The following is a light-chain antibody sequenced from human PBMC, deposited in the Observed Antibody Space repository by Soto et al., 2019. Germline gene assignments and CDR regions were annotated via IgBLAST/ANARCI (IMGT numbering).Light chain of an antibody. CDR3: SSYAGSHNLV. CDR1: SSDVGGYNF. Sequence: QSALTQPPSAYGSSGQSVTISCSGTSSDVGGYNFVSWYQQDPDRAPKLIIYEVNKRPSGVPDRFSGSKSGNTASLTVSGLQAEDEADYYCSSYAGSHNLVFGGGTKLTVL. V-gene: IGLV2-8*01. J-gene: IGLJ2*01. CDR2: EVN.